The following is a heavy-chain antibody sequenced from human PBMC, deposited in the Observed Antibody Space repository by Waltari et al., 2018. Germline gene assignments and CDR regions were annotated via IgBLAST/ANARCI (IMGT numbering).Heavy chain of an antibody. J-gene: IGHJ4*02. Sequence: QVQLQESGPGLVKPSETLSLTCSVSGGSISGHYCSWLRQLPGKGLEWLGYIYYNGGTNYNPFVETRVTISEDTSKNQFSLKLSSVTAADTAVYYCATGGSGYSRFDYWGQGTLVTVSS. CDR3: ATGGSGYSRFDY. CDR2: IYYNGGT. D-gene: IGHD5-18*01. V-gene: IGHV4-59*08. CDR1: GGSISGHY.